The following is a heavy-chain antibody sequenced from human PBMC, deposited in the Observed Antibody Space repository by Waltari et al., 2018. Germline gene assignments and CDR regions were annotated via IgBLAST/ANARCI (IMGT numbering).Heavy chain of an antibody. D-gene: IGHD3-10*01. J-gene: IGHJ2*01. V-gene: IGHV1-69*01. CDR2: IIPISGTA. Sequence: QVQLVQSGAEAKKPGSSVTVSCNASPGPFSSYALSWVPQAPGQGLEWMGGIIPISGTAKYAQKFQGRVTITAHDSTRTAYMELSRLRSEDTAVYCCASDRGKNWYFDLWGRGTLVTVSS. CDR3: ASDRGKNWYFDL. CDR1: PGPFSSYA.